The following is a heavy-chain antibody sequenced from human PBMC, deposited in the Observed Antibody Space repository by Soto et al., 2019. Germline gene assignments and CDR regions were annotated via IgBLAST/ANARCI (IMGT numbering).Heavy chain of an antibody. CDR1: GYSFTSYW. CDR2: IYPGDFDT. J-gene: IGHJ4*02. D-gene: IGHD3-22*01. CDR3: ARTYYYDSSGYRLDY. V-gene: IGHV5-51*01. Sequence: ESLKISCKGSGYSFTSYWIGWVRQMPGEGLEWMGIIYPGDFDTRYSPSFQGQVTVSADKSISTAYLQWSSLKASDTAMYYCARTYYYDSSGYRLDYWGQGTLVTVSS.